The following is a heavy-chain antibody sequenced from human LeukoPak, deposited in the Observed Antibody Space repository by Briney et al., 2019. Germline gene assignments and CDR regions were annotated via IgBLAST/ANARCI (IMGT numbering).Heavy chain of an antibody. D-gene: IGHD1-1*01. CDR2: INHSGST. CDR1: GGSFSGYY. V-gene: IGHV4-34*01. J-gene: IGHJ3*02. CDR3: ARGNEWVDAFDI. Sequence: PSETLSLTCAVYGGSFSGYYWSWIRQPPGKGLEWIGEINHSGSTNYNPSLKSRVTISVDTSKNQFSLKLSSVTAADTAVYYCARGNEWVDAFDIWGQGTMVTVSS.